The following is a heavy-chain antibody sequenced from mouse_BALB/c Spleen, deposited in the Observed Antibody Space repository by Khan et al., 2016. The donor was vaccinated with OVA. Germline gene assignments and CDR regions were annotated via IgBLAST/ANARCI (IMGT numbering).Heavy chain of an antibody. J-gene: IGHJ2*01. CDR2: ISIGGGTT. CDR3: TRPHYYGSNYYFDY. CDR1: GFAFSSYD. D-gene: IGHD1-1*01. Sequence: EVELVESGGGLVKPGGSLKLSCAASGFAFSSYDMSWVRQTPEKRLEWVAFISIGGGTTYYPDTVKGRFTISRDNAKNTLYLQMNSLKSADTAMYYCTRPHYYGSNYYFDYWGQGTTLTVSS. V-gene: IGHV5-12-1*01.